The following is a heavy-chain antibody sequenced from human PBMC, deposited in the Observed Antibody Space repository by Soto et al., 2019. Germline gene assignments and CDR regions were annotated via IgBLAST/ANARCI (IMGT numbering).Heavy chain of an antibody. CDR3: ARDGRHHPGGVQHYYYGMDV. CDR2: IYYSGST. J-gene: IGHJ6*02. V-gene: IGHV4-31*03. CDR1: GGSISSGGYY. D-gene: IGHD1-1*01. Sequence: QVQLQESGPGLVKPSQTLSLTCTVSGGSISSGGYYWSWIRQHPGKGLEWIGYIYYSGSTYYNPSLRSRGTISADTSKNQLSHKPSSVTAADTAVYYCARDGRHHPGGVQHYYYGMDVWGQGTTVTVSS.